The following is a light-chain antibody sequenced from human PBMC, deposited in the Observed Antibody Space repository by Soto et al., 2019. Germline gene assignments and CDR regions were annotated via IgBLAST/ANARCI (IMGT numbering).Light chain of an antibody. CDR1: QTISTF. CDR3: QHSYSSPPWT. V-gene: IGKV1-39*01. Sequence: DIQMTQSPASLSASVGDRVTISCRASQTISTFLSWYQQKPGTAPRLLIYRASSVQSGVPPRFSGSGSGRDFTLTISSLRPEDIATYFCQHSYSSPPWTFGQGTKVDIK. CDR2: RAS. J-gene: IGKJ1*01.